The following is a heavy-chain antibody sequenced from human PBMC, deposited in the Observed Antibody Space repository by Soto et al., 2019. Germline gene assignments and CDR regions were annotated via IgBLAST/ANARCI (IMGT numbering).Heavy chain of an antibody. J-gene: IGHJ4*02. Sequence: GGSLRLSCAASGFPFSSYAMSWVRQAPGKGLEWVSAISGSGGSTYYADSVKGRFTISRDNSKNTLYLQMNSLRAEDTAVYYCAKVSPEYCSGGSCYLGLDYWGQGTLVTVSS. V-gene: IGHV3-23*01. CDR1: GFPFSSYA. D-gene: IGHD2-15*01. CDR3: AKVSPEYCSGGSCYLGLDY. CDR2: ISGSGGST.